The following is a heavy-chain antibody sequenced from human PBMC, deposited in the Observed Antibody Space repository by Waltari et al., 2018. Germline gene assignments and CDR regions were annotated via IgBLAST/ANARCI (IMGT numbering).Heavy chain of an antibody. Sequence: QVQLVESGGGVVQPGRSLRLSCAASGFTFSSYAMHWVRQAPGKGLEWGAVISYDGSNKYYADSVKGRFTISRDNSKNTLYLQMNSLRAEDTAVYYWARDGFSPTGVAEVGGVDYWGQGTLVTVSS. V-gene: IGHV3-30*04. J-gene: IGHJ4*02. CDR2: ISYDGSNK. D-gene: IGHD3-16*01. CDR1: GFTFSSYA. CDR3: ARDGFSPTGVAEVGGVDY.